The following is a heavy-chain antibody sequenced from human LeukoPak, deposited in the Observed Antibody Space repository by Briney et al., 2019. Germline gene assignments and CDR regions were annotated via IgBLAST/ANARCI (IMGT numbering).Heavy chain of an antibody. CDR1: GFTFSSYA. CDR2: ISGSGGST. V-gene: IGHV3-23*01. J-gene: IGHJ4*02. Sequence: GGSLRLSCAASGFTFSSYAMRWVRQAPGKGLEWVSGISGSGGSTYYADSVKGRFTISRDNSKNTLYLQMNSLRAEDTAVYYCAKGVTTGKSVASLDYWGQGTLVTVSS. CDR3: AKGVTTGKSVASLDY. D-gene: IGHD1-1*01.